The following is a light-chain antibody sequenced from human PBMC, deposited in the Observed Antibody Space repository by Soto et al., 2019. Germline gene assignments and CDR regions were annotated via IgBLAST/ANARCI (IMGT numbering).Light chain of an antibody. V-gene: IGKV1-39*01. CDR1: QGISSY. CDR3: QQCHATPLT. CDR2: GAK. J-gene: IGKJ5*01. Sequence: DIQMTQSPSSLSASVGDRVTITCGASQGISSYLNWYQQKPGKAPNLLIFGAKTLQSGVPSRFSGSGYGTDFTLTITTLQPEDVGIYYCQQCHATPLTFGQGTRLEIK.